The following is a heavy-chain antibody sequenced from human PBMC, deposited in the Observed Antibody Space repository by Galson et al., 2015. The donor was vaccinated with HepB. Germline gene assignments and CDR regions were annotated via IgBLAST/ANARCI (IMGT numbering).Heavy chain of an antibody. CDR3: ARELLSVQYRPNPFDC. CDR2: IIPILGIA. D-gene: IGHD2-21*01. V-gene: IGHV1-69*04. Sequence: SVKVSCKASGGTFSSYTISWVRQAPGQGLEWMGRIIPILGIANYAQKFQGRVTITADKSTSTAYMELSSLRSEDTAVYYCARELLSVQYRPNPFDCWGQGTLVTVSS. J-gene: IGHJ4*02. CDR1: GGTFSSYT.